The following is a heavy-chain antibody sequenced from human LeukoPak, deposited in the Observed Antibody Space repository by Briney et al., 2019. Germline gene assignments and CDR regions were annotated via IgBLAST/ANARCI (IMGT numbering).Heavy chain of an antibody. CDR3: ARGGYSYGQGSDAFDI. J-gene: IGHJ3*02. CDR1: GYTFTGYY. D-gene: IGHD5-18*01. CDR2: INPNSGGT. V-gene: IGHV1-2*04. Sequence: ASVKVSCKASGYTFTGYYMHWVRQAPGQGLEWMGWINPNSGGTNYAQKFQGWATMTRDTSISTAYMELSRLRSDDTAVYYCARGGYSYGQGSDAFDIWGQGTMVTVSS.